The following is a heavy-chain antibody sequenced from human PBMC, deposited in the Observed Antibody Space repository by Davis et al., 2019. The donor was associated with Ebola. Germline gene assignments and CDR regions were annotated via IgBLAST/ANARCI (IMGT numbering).Heavy chain of an antibody. Sequence: GESLKISCQGSGYDFSRYWIGWVRQMPGKGLEWMGIIYPGDSDSRYSPSFQGQVTFSADKAITTAYLQWSSLQASDTAMYYCARRPRRETGGHYRRAEFDFWGQGTLVTVSS. CDR3: ARRPRRETGGHYRRAEFDF. CDR1: GYDFSRYW. J-gene: IGHJ4*02. D-gene: IGHD2-8*02. CDR2: IYPGDSDS. V-gene: IGHV5-51*01.